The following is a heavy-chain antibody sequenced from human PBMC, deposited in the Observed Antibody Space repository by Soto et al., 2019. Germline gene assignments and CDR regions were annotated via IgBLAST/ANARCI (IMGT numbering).Heavy chain of an antibody. CDR1: GFSFTTYGVG. V-gene: IGHV2-5*02. D-gene: IGHD3-9*01. Sequence: QITLKESGPPLVKPTQTLTLTCTFSGFSFTTYGVGVGWIRQAPGKAPEWLALIYWDDQKTFRSSLESRLTITTDTSKDQVVRTIPTLDPVETATYYCAKEGQYPGPSACGRDWYMDVWGKGTTVTGSS. CDR2: IYWDDQK. CDR3: AKEGQYPGPSACGRDWYMDV. J-gene: IGHJ6*04.